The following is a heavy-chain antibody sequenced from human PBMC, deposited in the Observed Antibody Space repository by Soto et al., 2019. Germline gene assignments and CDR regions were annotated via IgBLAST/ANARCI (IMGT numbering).Heavy chain of an antibody. J-gene: IGHJ3*02. CDR3: ARLPRTYCSSTSCYTNAFDI. Sequence: QLQLQESDPGLVKPPETLSLTCTVSGGSISSSSYYWGWIRQPPGKGLEWIGNIYYLGSTYYNPSLKSRVTISVDSSKNQFSLRLSSVTAADTAVYYCARLPRTYCSSTSCYTNAFDIWGQGTLITVSS. CDR1: GGSISSSSYY. V-gene: IGHV4-39*01. D-gene: IGHD2-2*02. CDR2: IYYLGST.